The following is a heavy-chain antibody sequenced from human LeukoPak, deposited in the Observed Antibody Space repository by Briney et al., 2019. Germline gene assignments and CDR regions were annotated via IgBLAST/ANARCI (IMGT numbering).Heavy chain of an antibody. D-gene: IGHD5-24*01. CDR1: RFTLSTYW. Sequence: PGGSLRLSCAASRFTLSTYWMSWVRQAPGKGLEWVAHIKQDGSQEYYVDSVKGRFTISRDNAKNSLYLQMNSLRVEDTAVYYCAKEGRSLQTYWGQGTLVTVSS. V-gene: IGHV3-7*03. CDR2: IKQDGSQE. CDR3: AKEGRSLQTY. J-gene: IGHJ4*02.